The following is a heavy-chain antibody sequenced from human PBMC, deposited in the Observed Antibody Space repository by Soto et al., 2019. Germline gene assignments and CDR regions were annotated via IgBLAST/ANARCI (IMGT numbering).Heavy chain of an antibody. Sequence: PSETLSLTCTVSGDSVSGNYLSWIRQPPGKQLEWIGYMYYSGGANYNPSLKSRVTISVDRSKNQFSLKLSSVTAADTAVYYCARAGDSSGPVALGYWGQGTLVTVSS. J-gene: IGHJ4*02. CDR2: MYYSGGA. CDR1: GDSVSGNY. CDR3: ARAGDSSGPVALGY. D-gene: IGHD6-19*01. V-gene: IGHV4-59*02.